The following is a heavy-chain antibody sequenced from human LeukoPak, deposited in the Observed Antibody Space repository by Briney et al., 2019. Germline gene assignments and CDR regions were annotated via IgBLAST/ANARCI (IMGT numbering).Heavy chain of an antibody. CDR2: ISGSGGST. V-gene: IGHV3-23*01. D-gene: IGHD4-17*01. J-gene: IGHJ4*02. Sequence: GGSLRLSCAASGFTFSSYAMSWVRQAPGKGLEWVSAISGSGGSTYYADSVKGRFTISRDNSKNTLYLQMNSLRAEDTAVYYSAKDLSRWGPGDDAGADYFDYWGRGTLVTVPS. CDR1: GFTFSSYA. CDR3: AKDLSRWGPGDDAGADYFDY.